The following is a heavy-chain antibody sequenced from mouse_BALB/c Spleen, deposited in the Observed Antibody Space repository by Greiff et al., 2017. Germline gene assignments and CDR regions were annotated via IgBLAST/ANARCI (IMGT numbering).Heavy chain of an antibody. V-gene: IGHV3-1*02. CDR1: GYSITSGYS. Sequence: DVQLQESGPDLVKPSQSLSLSCTVTGYSITSGYSWPLIRQCPGNLLEWMGFIHSSGSTNYNPSLKSRISITRDTSKNQFFLQLNSVTTEDTATYYSARRGLEMDDWGQGTSVTVAS. CDR3: ARRGLEMDD. CDR2: IHSSGST. D-gene: IGHD2-13*01. J-gene: IGHJ4*01.